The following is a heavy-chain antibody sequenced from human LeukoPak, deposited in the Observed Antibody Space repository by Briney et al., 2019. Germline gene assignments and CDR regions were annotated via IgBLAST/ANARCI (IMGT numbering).Heavy chain of an antibody. V-gene: IGHV5-51*01. CDR3: ARAAYCGGDCSLSY. CDR1: GYSFTSYW. D-gene: IGHD2-21*01. J-gene: IGHJ4*02. CDR2: IYPGDSDT. Sequence: GESLKISCRGSGYSFTSYWIGLVRQMPGKGLEWVGIIYPGDSDTRYSPSFQGQVTISADKSISTAYLQWSSLKASDTAMYYCARAAYCGGDCSLSYWGQGTLVTVSS.